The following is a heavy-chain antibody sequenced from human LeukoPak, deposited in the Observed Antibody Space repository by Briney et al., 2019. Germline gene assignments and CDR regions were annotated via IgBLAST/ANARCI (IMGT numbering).Heavy chain of an antibody. V-gene: IGHV5-51*01. J-gene: IGHJ4*02. CDR2: ISPDGSDT. CDR3: ARLTSSWSFDY. D-gene: IGHD6-13*01. Sequence: GEALKISCKGSGYSFTNYWIGWVRQMPGKGLEWMGIISPDGSDTRYSPSFQGQVTISADKSITTAYLQWSSLKASDTAMYYCARLTSSWSFDYWGQGTLVTVSS. CDR1: GYSFTNYW.